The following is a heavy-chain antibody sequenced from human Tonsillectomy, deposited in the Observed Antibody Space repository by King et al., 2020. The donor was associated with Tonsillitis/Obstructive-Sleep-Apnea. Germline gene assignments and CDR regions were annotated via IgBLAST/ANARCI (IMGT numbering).Heavy chain of an antibody. J-gene: IGHJ4*02. CDR3: AHSSSDYDYIWGRYRYSN. CDR2: IYWDDDK. D-gene: IGHD3-16*02. Sequence: ITLQESGPTLVNPPQNLTLTCTFSGFSLSTSGVAVGWIRQPPGQALEWLALIYWDDDKRYSPSLKSRLTISKDTSKNQVVITMTNMDPVDTATYYCAHSSSDYDYIWGRYRYSNWGQGTLVTVSS. V-gene: IGHV2-5*02. CDR1: GFSLSTSGVA.